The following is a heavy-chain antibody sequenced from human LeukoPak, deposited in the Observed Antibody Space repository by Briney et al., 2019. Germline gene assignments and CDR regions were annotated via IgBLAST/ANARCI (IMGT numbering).Heavy chain of an antibody. CDR2: ITYDGYYK. Sequence: GGSLRLSCAASGFTFSSYSMNWVRQAPGKGLEWVALITYDGYYKYYSDSVKGRFTISSDTSKNTLYLQMNSLRAEDTAVYYCTRDLSPVVRASPMGYWGQGTLVTVSS. V-gene: IGHV3-30*03. CDR3: TRDLSPVVRASPMGY. D-gene: IGHD3-10*01. CDR1: GFTFSSYS. J-gene: IGHJ4*02.